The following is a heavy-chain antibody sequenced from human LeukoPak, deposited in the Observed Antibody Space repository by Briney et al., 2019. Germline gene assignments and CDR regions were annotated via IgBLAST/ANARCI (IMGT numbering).Heavy chain of an antibody. J-gene: IGHJ6*02. CDR1: GFTFDDYG. CDR2: INWNGGST. V-gene: IGHV3-20*01. CDR3: ARDGPHSGYTPYYYYGMDV. Sequence: GGSLRLSCAASGFTFDDYGMSWVRQAPGKGLEWVSGINWNGGSTGYADSVKGRFTISRDNAKNSLYLQMNSLRAEDTALYHCARDGPHSGYTPYYYYGMDVWGQGTTVTVSS. D-gene: IGHD5-12*01.